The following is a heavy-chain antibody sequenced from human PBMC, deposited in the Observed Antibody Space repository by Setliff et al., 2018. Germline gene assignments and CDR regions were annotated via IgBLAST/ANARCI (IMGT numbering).Heavy chain of an antibody. CDR3: ARTRGSSGWLNWFDP. V-gene: IGHV4-61*02. J-gene: IGHJ5*02. D-gene: IGHD6-19*01. CDR2: IYTSGST. Sequence: TSETLSLTCTVSGGSISSGSYYWSWIRQPAGKGLEWIGRIYTSGSTNYNPSLKSRVTISVDTSKNQFSLKLSSVTAADTAVYYCARTRGSSGWLNWFDPWGQGTLVTVS. CDR1: GGSISSGSYY.